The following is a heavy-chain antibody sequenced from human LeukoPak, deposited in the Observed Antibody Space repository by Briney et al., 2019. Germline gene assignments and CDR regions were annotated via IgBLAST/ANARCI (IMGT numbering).Heavy chain of an antibody. CDR1: GGTFSSYA. J-gene: IGHJ4*02. CDR2: IIPIFGTA. CDR3: ARARGYSGYEILYYFDY. V-gene: IGHV1-69*13. D-gene: IGHD5-12*01. Sequence: ASVTVSCKASGGTFSSYAISWVRPAPGQGLEWMGGIIPIFGTANYAQKFQGRVTITADESTSTAYMELSSLRSEDTAVYYCARARGYSGYEILYYFDYWGQGTLVTVSS.